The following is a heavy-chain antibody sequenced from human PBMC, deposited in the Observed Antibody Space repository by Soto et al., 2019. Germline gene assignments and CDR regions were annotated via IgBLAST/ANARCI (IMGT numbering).Heavy chain of an antibody. CDR3: ARGAITYYDILTGYWYNWFDP. V-gene: IGHV1-46*01. J-gene: IGHJ5*02. Sequence: QVQLVQSGAEVKKPGASVKVSCKASGYTFTSYYMHWVRQAPGQGLEWMGIINPSGGSTSYAQKFQGRVTMTRDTSTSTVYMELSSLRSEDTAVYYCARGAITYYDILTGYWYNWFDPWGQGTLVTVSS. D-gene: IGHD3-9*01. CDR1: GYTFTSYY. CDR2: INPSGGST.